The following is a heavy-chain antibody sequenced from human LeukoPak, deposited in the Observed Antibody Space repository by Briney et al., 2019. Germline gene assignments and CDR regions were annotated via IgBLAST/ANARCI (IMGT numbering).Heavy chain of an antibody. V-gene: IGHV4-59*12. CDR1: GGSISSYY. J-gene: IGHJ6*02. Sequence: TSETLSLTCTVSGGSISSYYWSWIRQPPGKGLEWIGYIYYSGSTNYNPSLKSRLTMSVDTSKNQFSLKLTSVTAADTAVYYCARVTTTVRYHYYGMDVWGQGTTVTVSS. CDR3: ARVTTTVRYHYYGMDV. CDR2: IYYSGST. D-gene: IGHD4-4*01.